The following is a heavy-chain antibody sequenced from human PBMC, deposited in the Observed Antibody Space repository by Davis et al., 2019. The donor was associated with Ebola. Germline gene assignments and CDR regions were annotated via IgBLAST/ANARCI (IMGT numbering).Heavy chain of an antibody. CDR3: AGGSSSSWSLYGY. Sequence: GESLKISCAASGFTFSSYWMSWVRQAPGKGLEWVANIKQDGSEKYYVDSVKGRFTISRDNAKNSLYLQMNSLRAEDTAVYYCAGGSSSSWSLYGYWGQGTLVTVSS. D-gene: IGHD6-13*01. V-gene: IGHV3-7*01. J-gene: IGHJ4*02. CDR2: IKQDGSEK. CDR1: GFTFSSYW.